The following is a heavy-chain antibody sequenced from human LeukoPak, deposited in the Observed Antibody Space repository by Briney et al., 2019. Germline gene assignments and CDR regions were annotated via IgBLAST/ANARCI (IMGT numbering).Heavy chain of an antibody. CDR3: AREGTTVVTPSHAFDI. CDR2: IYYSGST. Sequence: SETLSLTCTVSGGSISSYYWSWIRQPPGKGLEWIGYIYYSGSTNYNPSLKSRVTISVDTSKNQFSLKLSSVTAADTAVYYCAREGTTVVTPSHAFDIWGQGTMVTVSS. CDR1: GGSISSYY. D-gene: IGHD4-23*01. J-gene: IGHJ3*02. V-gene: IGHV4-59*01.